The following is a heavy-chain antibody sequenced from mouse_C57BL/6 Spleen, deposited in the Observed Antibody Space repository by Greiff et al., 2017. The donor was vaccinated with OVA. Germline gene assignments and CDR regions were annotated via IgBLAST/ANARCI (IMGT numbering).Heavy chain of an antibody. CDR3: ARSGYGSSYPLVYCDV. CDR2: IYPSDSET. J-gene: IGHJ1*03. D-gene: IGHD1-1*01. V-gene: IGHV1-61*01. CDR1: GYTFTSYW. Sequence: QVQLQQPGAELVRPGSSVKLSCKASGYTFTSYWMDWVKQRPGQGLEWIGNIYPSDSETHYNQKFKDKATLTVDKSSSTAYMQLSSLTSEDSAVYYCARSGYGSSYPLVYCDVWGTGTTVTVSS.